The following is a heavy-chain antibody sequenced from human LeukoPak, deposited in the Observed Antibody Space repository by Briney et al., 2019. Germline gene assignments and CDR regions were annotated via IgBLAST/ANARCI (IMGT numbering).Heavy chain of an antibody. V-gene: IGHV3-30*03. J-gene: IGHJ4*02. CDR3: ATDFYSMSQPDY. CDR1: GFTFNSYA. D-gene: IGHD2/OR15-2a*01. CDR2: VRYDAIDK. Sequence: GRSLRLSCADSGFTFNSYAMHWVRQAPGKGLEWVAVVRYDAIDKEYADSVKGRFTISRDNSKNTLYLQMNSLRTDDTAVYYCATDFYSMSQPDYWGQGTPVSVSS.